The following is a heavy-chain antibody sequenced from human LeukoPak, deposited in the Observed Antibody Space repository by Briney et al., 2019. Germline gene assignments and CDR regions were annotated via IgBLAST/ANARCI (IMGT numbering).Heavy chain of an antibody. CDR2: ISSSSSTI. CDR1: GFTFSSYS. CDR3: ARAVGYCSSSICYRFDY. D-gene: IGHD2-2*01. V-gene: IGHV3-48*01. J-gene: IGHJ4*02. Sequence: GGSLRLSCAASGFTFSSYSMIWVRQAPGKGLEWVSYISSSSSTIYYADSVKGRFTISRDNAKNSLYLQMNGLRAEDTAVYYCARAVGYCSSSICYRFDYWGQGTLVTVSS.